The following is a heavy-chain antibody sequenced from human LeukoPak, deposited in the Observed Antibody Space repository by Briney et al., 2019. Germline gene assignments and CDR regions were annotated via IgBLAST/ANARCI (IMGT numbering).Heavy chain of an antibody. CDR3: ARGHWAYSGSYYFDP. CDR1: GGSINTGDYY. D-gene: IGHD1-26*01. CDR2: IYYSGST. Sequence: SETLSLTCTVSGGSINTGDYYWVWIRQPPGKGLEWIGSIYYSGSTSYNPSLKSRVTMTVDTSKSQFSLKLSSVTAADTAVYYCARGHWAYSGSYYFDPWGQGTLVTVSS. J-gene: IGHJ5*02. V-gene: IGHV4-39*07.